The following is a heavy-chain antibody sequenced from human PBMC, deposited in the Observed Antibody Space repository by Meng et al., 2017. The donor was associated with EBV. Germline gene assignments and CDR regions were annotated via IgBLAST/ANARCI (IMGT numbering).Heavy chain of an antibody. Sequence: QVQLLQSADEGKKTGASVKVSCKASGYTFTGYYMHWVRQAPGQGLEWMGRINPNSGGTNYAQKFQGRVTMTRDASISTAYMELSRLRSDDTAVYYCARVGIAVAGTGDYWGQGTLVTVSS. CDR1: GYTFTGYY. D-gene: IGHD6-19*01. V-gene: IGHV1-2*06. CDR2: INPNSGGT. J-gene: IGHJ4*02. CDR3: ARVGIAVAGTGDY.